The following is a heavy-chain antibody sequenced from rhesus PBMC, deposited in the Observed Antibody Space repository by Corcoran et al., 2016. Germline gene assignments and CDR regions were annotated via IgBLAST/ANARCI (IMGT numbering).Heavy chain of an antibody. V-gene: IGHV4-93*02. J-gene: IGHJ6*01. CDR1: SGSVGGRNW. CDR2: FYGSGGYN. D-gene: IGHD3-3*01. Sequence: QVHLQEAGPAVVKPSETLSLTCTGSSGSVGGRNWWTWIPQSPGKGLEWIGAFYGSGGYNEDNPSLDSRVTISVDASKNQFFLRVTSVTAADSATYYCGRRPNYNGLDSWGQGVVVTVSS. CDR3: GRRPNYNGLDS.